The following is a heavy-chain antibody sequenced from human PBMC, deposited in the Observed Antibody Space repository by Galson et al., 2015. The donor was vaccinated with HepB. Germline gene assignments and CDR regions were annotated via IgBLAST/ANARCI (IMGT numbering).Heavy chain of an antibody. D-gene: IGHD3-22*01. J-gene: IGHJ4*02. Sequence: SLRLSCAASGFTFSDYYMSWIRQAPGKGLEWVSYISSSSSYTNYADSVKGRFTISRDNAKNSLYLQMNSLRAEDTAVYYCARTHDSSGYYYYFDYWGQGTPVTVSS. V-gene: IGHV3-11*06. CDR1: GFTFSDYY. CDR2: ISSSSSYT. CDR3: ARTHDSSGYYYYFDY.